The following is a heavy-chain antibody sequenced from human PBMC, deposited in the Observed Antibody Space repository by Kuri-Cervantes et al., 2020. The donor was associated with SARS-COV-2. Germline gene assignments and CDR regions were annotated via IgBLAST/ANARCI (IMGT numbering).Heavy chain of an antibody. D-gene: IGHD6-13*01. V-gene: IGHV5-51*01. CDR1: GYSFTSYW. Sequence: KVSCKGSGYSFTSYWICWVRQMPGKGLEWMGIIYPGDSDTRYSPNFQGQVTISADKSISTAYLQWSSLKASDTAMYYCARQRGSSSWYYPPLHSDYYYYMDVWGKGTTVTVSS. J-gene: IGHJ6*03. CDR2: IYPGDSDT. CDR3: ARQRGSSSWYYPPLHSDYYYYMDV.